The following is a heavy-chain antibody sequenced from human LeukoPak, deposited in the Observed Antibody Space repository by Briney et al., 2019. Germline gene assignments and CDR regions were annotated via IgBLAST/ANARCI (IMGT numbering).Heavy chain of an antibody. D-gene: IGHD4-11*01. CDR1: GGTFSSYA. CDR3: ATIGYSTPYGMDV. Sequence: GASVKGSCKASGGTFSSYAISWVRQAPGKGLEWMGGFDPEDGETIYAQKFQGRVTMTEDTSTDTAYMELSSLRSEDTAVYYCATIGYSTPYGMDVWGQGTTVTVSS. V-gene: IGHV1-24*01. J-gene: IGHJ6*02. CDR2: FDPEDGET.